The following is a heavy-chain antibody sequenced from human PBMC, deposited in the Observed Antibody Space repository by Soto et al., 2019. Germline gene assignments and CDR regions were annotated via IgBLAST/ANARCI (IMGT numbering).Heavy chain of an antibody. CDR2: IGAGDGKT. CDR1: GYRFTHYV. V-gene: IGHV1-3*01. CDR3: VRDYASDSGVHLDF. Sequence: QVQLVQSGTEVKKPGASVKVSCKASGYRFTHYVIHWVRQAPGQRLEWMGWIGAGDGKTYYSQNFXGXVXLTRDTSASIVYMELSSLISEDTAVYYCVRDYASDSGVHLDFWGQGTLVTVSS. D-gene: IGHD3-22*01. J-gene: IGHJ4*02.